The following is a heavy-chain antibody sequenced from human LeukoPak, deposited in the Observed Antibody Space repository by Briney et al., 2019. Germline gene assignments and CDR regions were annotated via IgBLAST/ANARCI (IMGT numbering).Heavy chain of an antibody. V-gene: IGHV3-7*01. CDR2: IKQDGSEK. Sequence: GGSLRLSCAASGFTFSSYWMSWVRQAPGKGLEWVANIKQDGSEKYYVDSVKGRFTISRDNAKNSLYLQMNSVRAEDTAVYYCARDTIVVVPAAIFWFDPWGQGTLVTVSS. D-gene: IGHD2-2*02. J-gene: IGHJ5*02. CDR3: ARDTIVVVPAAIFWFDP. CDR1: GFTFSSYW.